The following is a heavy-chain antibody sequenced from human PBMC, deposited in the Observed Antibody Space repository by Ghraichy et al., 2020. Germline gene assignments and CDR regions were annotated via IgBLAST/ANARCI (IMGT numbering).Heavy chain of an antibody. CDR3: ASPWAPDSSRIDS. J-gene: IGHJ4*02. Sequence: LSLTCAASGFTFSTHSMNWVRQAPGKGLEWVSSISSSSTYIFYADSVKGRFTISRDNAKNSLYLQMNSLRAEDTAVYYCASPWAPDSSRIDSWGQGTLVTVSS. CDR2: ISSSSTYI. D-gene: IGHD6-13*01. CDR1: GFTFSTHS. V-gene: IGHV3-21*01.